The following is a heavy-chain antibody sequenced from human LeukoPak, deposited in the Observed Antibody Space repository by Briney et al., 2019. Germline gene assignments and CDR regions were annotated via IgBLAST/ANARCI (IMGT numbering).Heavy chain of an antibody. CDR1: GGSFSGYY. Sequence: PSETLSLTCAVYGGSFSGYYWSWIRQPPGKGLEWIGEINHSGSTNYNPSLKSRVTISVDTSKNQFSLKLSSVTAADTAVYYCARGRGYSYGSGPLLGYWGQGTLVTVSS. CDR3: ARGRGYSYGSGPLLGY. D-gene: IGHD5-18*01. CDR2: INHSGST. V-gene: IGHV4-34*01. J-gene: IGHJ4*02.